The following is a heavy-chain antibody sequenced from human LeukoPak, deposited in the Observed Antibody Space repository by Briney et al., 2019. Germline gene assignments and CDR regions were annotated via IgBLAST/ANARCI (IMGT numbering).Heavy chain of an antibody. J-gene: IGHJ5*02. D-gene: IGHD6-13*01. V-gene: IGHV3-30*02. CDR3: AKDLRIAAAGTGLDP. Sequence: PGGSLRLSCAASGFTFSSYGMHWVRQAPGKGLEWVAFIRYDGSNKYYADPVKGRFTISRDNSKNTLYLQMNSLRAEDTAVYYCAKDLRIAAAGTGLDPWGQGTLVTVSS. CDR1: GFTFSSYG. CDR2: IRYDGSNK.